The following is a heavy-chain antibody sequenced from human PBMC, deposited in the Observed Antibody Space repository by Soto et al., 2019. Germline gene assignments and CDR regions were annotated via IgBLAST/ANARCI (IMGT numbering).Heavy chain of an antibody. CDR3: ATLRLDP. CDR1: GFTFSNYA. Sequence: EVQLLESGGGSVQPGGSLRLSCSASGFTFSNYAMSWVRQAPGKGLEWVASISGSGRSTNYADSVKGRFTISRDNSKNTLAVQMSSLRAEDTAVYYCATLRLDPWGQGTLVTVSS. J-gene: IGHJ5*02. V-gene: IGHV3-23*01. CDR2: ISGSGRST. D-gene: IGHD3-9*01.